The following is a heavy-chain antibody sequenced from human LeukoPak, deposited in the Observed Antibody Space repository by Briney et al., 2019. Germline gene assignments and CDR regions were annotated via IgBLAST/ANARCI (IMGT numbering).Heavy chain of an antibody. D-gene: IGHD3-9*01. CDR1: GGSISNINYY. CDR3: ARVPQETILRYFDFYWFDP. Sequence: SETLSLTCTVSGGSISNINYYWGWIRQPPGKGLEWIGSIYYSGSTYYNPSLKSRVTISVGTSNNQFSLKLSSVTAADTAVYYCARVPQETILRYFDFYWFDPWGQGTLVTVSS. V-gene: IGHV4-39*07. J-gene: IGHJ5*02. CDR2: IYYSGST.